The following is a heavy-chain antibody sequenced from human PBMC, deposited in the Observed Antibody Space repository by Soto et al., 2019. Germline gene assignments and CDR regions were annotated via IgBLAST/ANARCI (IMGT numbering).Heavy chain of an antibody. D-gene: IGHD3-22*01. CDR3: ARDRTDSGYYTNWLDP. CDR2: IIPIFGTT. CDR1: GGTFGSDA. J-gene: IGHJ5*02. V-gene: IGHV1-69*06. Sequence: ASVNVSCKASGGTFGSDAITWVRQAPGQGLEWVGRIIPIFGTTNYAQNLQGSVTISADKSTLTSYMELHSLTSDDTALYYCARDRTDSGYYTNWLDPWGQGTQVTVSS.